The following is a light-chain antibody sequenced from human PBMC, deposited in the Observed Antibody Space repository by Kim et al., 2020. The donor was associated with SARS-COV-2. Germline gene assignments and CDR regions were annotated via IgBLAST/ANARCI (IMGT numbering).Light chain of an antibody. Sequence: SYELTQPLSVSVALGQTARITCGGNNIGSKNVHWYRQKPGQAPVLVIYRDSNRPSGIPERFSGSNSGNTATLTISRAQAGDEADYYCQVWDSSTWVFGGG. V-gene: IGLV3-9*01. J-gene: IGLJ3*02. CDR2: RDS. CDR1: NIGSKN. CDR3: QVWDSSTWV.